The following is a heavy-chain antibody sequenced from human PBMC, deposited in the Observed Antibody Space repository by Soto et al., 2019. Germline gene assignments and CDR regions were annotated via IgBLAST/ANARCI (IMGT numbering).Heavy chain of an antibody. Sequence: ASVKVSCKASGGTFRKYGIGWVRQAPGQGLEWMGGIIPVFGTTNYAQKFQGRVTITADESTSTAYIEVSSLRSEDTAMFYCGRYCSGGSCHTLDYYGMDVWGQGTTVTVSS. CDR3: GRYCSGGSCHTLDYYGMDV. V-gene: IGHV1-69*13. CDR1: GGTFRKYG. CDR2: IIPVFGTT. D-gene: IGHD2-15*01. J-gene: IGHJ6*02.